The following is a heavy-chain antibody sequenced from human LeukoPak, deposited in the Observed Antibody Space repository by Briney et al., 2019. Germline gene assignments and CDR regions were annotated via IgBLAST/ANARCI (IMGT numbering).Heavy chain of an antibody. CDR1: GYIFTSYG. CDR3: ARVSMDSSGYYYWSNHYGMDV. V-gene: IGHV1-18*01. J-gene: IGHJ6*02. D-gene: IGHD3-22*01. CDR2: ISAYNGNT. Sequence: GASVKVSCKASGYIFTSYGISWVRQAPGQGLEWMGWISAYNGNTNYAQKLQGRVTMTTDTSTSTAYMELRSLRSDDTAVYYCARVSMDSSGYYYWSNHYGMDVWGQGTTVTVSS.